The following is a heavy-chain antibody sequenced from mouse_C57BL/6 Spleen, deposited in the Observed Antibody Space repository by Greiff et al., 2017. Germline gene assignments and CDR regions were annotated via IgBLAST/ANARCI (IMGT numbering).Heavy chain of an antibody. CDR2: IYPGDGDT. CDR3: VDSSGHGDY. CDR1: GYAFSSSW. V-gene: IGHV1-82*01. D-gene: IGHD3-2*02. Sequence: VQLQQSGPELVKPGASVKISCKASGYAFSSSWMNWVKQRPGKGLEWIGRIYPGDGDTNYNGKFKGKATLTADKSSSTAYMQLSSLTSEDSAVYFCVDSSGHGDYWGQGASVTVSS. J-gene: IGHJ4*01.